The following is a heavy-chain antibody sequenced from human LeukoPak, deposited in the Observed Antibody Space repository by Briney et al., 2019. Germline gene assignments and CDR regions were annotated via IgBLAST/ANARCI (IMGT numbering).Heavy chain of an antibody. D-gene: IGHD6-13*01. V-gene: IGHV3-21*01. Sequence: GGSLRLSCAASGFTFISYSMNWVRQAPGKGLEWGTSINILSNYIYYAGSVKGRFTISRDNDKNSLYLQMNSLRAEDTAVYYCARDSHSSSWYSEFDYWGQGTLVTVSS. CDR3: ARDSHSSSWYSEFDY. CDR1: GFTFISYS. J-gene: IGHJ4*02. CDR2: INILSNYI.